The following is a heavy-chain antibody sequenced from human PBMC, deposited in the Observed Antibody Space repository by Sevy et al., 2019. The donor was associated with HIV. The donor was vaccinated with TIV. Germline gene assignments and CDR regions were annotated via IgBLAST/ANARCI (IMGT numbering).Heavy chain of an antibody. CDR3: ARDCSSTSCLWRLDV. V-gene: IGHV3-7*03. CDR2: IKVDGSER. CDR1: GFTFSSYW. Sequence: GGSLRLSCAASGFTFSSYWMSWVRQAPGKGLEWVANIKVDGSERYYVDSVKGRFTISRENAKNSLYLQMNSLRAEYTAVCYCARDCSSTSCLWRLDVWGQGTTVTVSS. J-gene: IGHJ6*02. D-gene: IGHD2-2*01.